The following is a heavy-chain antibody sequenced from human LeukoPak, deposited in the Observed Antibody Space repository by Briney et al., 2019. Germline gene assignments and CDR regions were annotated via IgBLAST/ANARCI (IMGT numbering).Heavy chain of an antibody. CDR2: ISGSGGST. D-gene: IGHD2-2*01. CDR1: GFTFSSYA. Sequence: GGSLILSCAASGFTFSSYAMSWVRQAPGKGLEWVSAISGSGGSTYYADSVKGRFTISRDNSKNTLYLQMNSLRAEDTAVYYCAKDPGCSSTSCYDYMDVWGKGTTVTVSS. V-gene: IGHV3-23*01. CDR3: AKDPGCSSTSCYDYMDV. J-gene: IGHJ6*03.